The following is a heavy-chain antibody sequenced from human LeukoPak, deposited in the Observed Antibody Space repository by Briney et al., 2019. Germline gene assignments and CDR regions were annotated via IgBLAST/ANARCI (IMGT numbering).Heavy chain of an antibody. D-gene: IGHD4-17*01. V-gene: IGHV3-23*01. CDR1: GFTLSGYS. Sequence: QPGGSLRLPCAASGFTLSGYSMNWVRQAPGKGLEWVAAISADGSRTFYADSVKGRFTISRDNSDNTLSLQMSSLRADDTALFYCAKDLETTVVPVSIEYYNYGMDVWGQGTTVIVSS. CDR2: ISADGSRT. CDR3: AKDLETTVVPVSIEYYNYGMDV. J-gene: IGHJ6*02.